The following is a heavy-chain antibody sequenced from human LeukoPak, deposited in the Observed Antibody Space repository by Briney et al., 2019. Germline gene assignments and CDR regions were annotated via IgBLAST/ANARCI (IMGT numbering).Heavy chain of an antibody. Sequence: GGSLRLSCAASGFTFSSYWMSWVRQAPGKGLEGVANIKQDGSEKYYVDSVKGRFNISRDQATNSMYMQMNRLTAEDMAVYYRATGRGIDYWGPRTLVTASS. CDR2: IKQDGSEK. V-gene: IGHV3-7*01. CDR3: ATGRGIDY. CDR1: GFTFSSYW. D-gene: IGHD5-12*01. J-gene: IGHJ4*02.